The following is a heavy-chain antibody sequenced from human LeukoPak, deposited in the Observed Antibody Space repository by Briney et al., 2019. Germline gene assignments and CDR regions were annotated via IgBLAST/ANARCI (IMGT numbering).Heavy chain of an antibody. J-gene: IGHJ4*02. CDR3: ARDRVTTVSTCPDY. Sequence: GGSLRLSCAASGFTFSTYWMHWVRQAPGKGLVWASRINSDGSNTNYADSVKGRFTISRVNAKNTLYLQMNSLTAEDTAVYYCARDRVTTVSTCPDYWGQGTLVTVSS. D-gene: IGHD4-11*01. CDR2: INSDGSNT. V-gene: IGHV3-74*01. CDR1: GFTFSTYW.